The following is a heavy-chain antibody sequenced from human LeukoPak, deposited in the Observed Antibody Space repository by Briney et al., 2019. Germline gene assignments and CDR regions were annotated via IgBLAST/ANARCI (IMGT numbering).Heavy chain of an antibody. Sequence: PGGSLRLSCAASGFTLSSYSMNWVRQAPGKGLEWVSSISSSSSYIYYADSVKGRFTISRDNAKNSLYLQMNSLRAEDTAVYYCARDYGGYSYGFFDYWGQGTLVTVSS. CDR3: ARDYGGYSYGFFDY. CDR1: GFTLSSYS. D-gene: IGHD5-18*01. J-gene: IGHJ4*02. V-gene: IGHV3-21*01. CDR2: ISSSSSYI.